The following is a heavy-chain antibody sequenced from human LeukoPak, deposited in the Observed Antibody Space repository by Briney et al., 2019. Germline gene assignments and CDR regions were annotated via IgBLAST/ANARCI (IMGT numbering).Heavy chain of an antibody. CDR3: ARHRAYCSSTSCSMGYYYYGMDV. CDR1: GGSISSYY. D-gene: IGHD2-2*01. CDR2: IYYSGST. Sequence: SETLSLTYTVSGGSISSYYWSWIRQPPGKGLEWIGSIYYSGSTNYNPSLKSRVTISVDTSKNQFSLMLSSVTAADTAVYYCARHRAYCSSTSCSMGYYYYGMDVWGQGTTVTVSS. V-gene: IGHV4-59*08. J-gene: IGHJ6*02.